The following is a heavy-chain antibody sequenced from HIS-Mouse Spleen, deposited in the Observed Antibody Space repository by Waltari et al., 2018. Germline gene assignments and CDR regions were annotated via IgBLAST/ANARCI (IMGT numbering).Heavy chain of an antibody. J-gene: IGHJ2*01. Sequence: QLQLQESGPGLVKPSETLSLTCTVSGGSISSSSYYWGWIRQPPGKGLEWIGSISYSGGTYNNPSLKVRVTITVDTSKNQFSLKLSSVTAADTAVYYCAREIPYSSSWYDWYFDLWGRGTLVTVSS. CDR3: AREIPYSSSWYDWYFDL. CDR2: ISYSGGT. CDR1: GGSISSSSYY. D-gene: IGHD6-13*01. V-gene: IGHV4-39*07.